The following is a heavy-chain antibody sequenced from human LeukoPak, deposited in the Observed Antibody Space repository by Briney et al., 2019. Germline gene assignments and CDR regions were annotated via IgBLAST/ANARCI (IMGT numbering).Heavy chain of an antibody. Sequence: PGGSLRLSCAASGFTFSSYAMSWVRQAPGKGLEWVSAISGSGGSTYYADSVKGRFTISRDNSKNTLYLQMNSLRAEDTAVYYCAKCYYDSNGYYPFDYWGQGTLVTVSS. CDR2: ISGSGGST. CDR1: GFTFSSYA. J-gene: IGHJ4*02. D-gene: IGHD3-22*01. V-gene: IGHV3-23*01. CDR3: AKCYYDSNGYYPFDY.